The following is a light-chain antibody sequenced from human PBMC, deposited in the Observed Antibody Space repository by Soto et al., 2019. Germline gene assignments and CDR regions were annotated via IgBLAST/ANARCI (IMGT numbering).Light chain of an antibody. CDR2: DAS. J-gene: IGKJ4*01. V-gene: IGKV1-5*01. Sequence: DIQMTQSPSTLSASVGDRVTITCRASQSISSWLAWYQQKPGKAPKLLIYDASSLESGVPSRFSGSGSGTEFTLTITSLQREDFATYYCQQTYNTPLTFGGGTKVDIK. CDR3: QQTYNTPLT. CDR1: QSISSW.